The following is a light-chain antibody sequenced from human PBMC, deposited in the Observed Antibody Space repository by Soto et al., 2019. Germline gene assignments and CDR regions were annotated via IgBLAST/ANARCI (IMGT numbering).Light chain of an antibody. CDR3: SSYTSSSTYV. CDR1: SSDVGAYNY. V-gene: IGLV2-14*03. CDR2: DVS. J-gene: IGLJ1*01. Sequence: QSALTQPASVSGSPGQSIAISCTGTSSDVGAYNYVSWYQQHPGKAPKLMIYDVSNRPSGVSNRFSGSKSDNTASLTISGLLAEDEADYYCSSYTSSSTYVFGTGTKVTVL.